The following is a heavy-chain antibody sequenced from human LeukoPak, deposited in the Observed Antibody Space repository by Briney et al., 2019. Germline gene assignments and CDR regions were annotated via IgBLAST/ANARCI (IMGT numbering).Heavy chain of an antibody. CDR2: IYHSGST. CDR1: GYSISIGYY. V-gene: IGHV4-38-2*01. CDR3: ARHTFWNYVSWFDP. Sequence: SETLSLTCAVSGYSISIGYYWGWIRQPPRKGLEWIGTIYHSGSTYYNPSLKSRGTISEDTSKNQFSLNLSSVTAADTAVHYCARHTFWNYVSWFDPWGQGTLVTVSS. D-gene: IGHD1-7*01. J-gene: IGHJ5*02.